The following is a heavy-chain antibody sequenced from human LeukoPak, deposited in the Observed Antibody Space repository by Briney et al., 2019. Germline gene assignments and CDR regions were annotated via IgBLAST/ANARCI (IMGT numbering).Heavy chain of an antibody. CDR2: ISPNTGDT. CDR3: SRALYSGSYYYFDS. Sequence: ASVKVSCKASGYTFTVYYMHWVRQAPGQGLEWMGWISPNTGDTNYAQKFQGRVTMTSDTSISTAYMELSKLRYDDTALYYCSRALYSGSYYYFDSWGQGTLVTVSS. D-gene: IGHD1-26*01. CDR1: GYTFTVYY. V-gene: IGHV1-2*02. J-gene: IGHJ4*02.